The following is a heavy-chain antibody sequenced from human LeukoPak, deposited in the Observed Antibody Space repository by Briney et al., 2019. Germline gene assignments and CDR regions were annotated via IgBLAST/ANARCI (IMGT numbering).Heavy chain of an antibody. V-gene: IGHV1-18*01. J-gene: IGHJ4*02. CDR3: ARGLRYCSSTSCYEIDY. CDR2: ISAYNGNT. CDR1: GYTFTSYG. D-gene: IGHD2-2*01. Sequence: ASVKVSCKASGYTFTSYGISWVRQAPGQGLEWMEWISAYNGNTNYAQMLQGRVTMTTDTSTSTAYMELRSLTSDDTAVYYCARGLRYCSSTSCYEIDYWGQGTLVTVSS.